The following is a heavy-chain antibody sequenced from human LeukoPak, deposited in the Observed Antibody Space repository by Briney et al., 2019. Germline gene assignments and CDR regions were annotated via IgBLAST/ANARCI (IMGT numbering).Heavy chain of an antibody. Sequence: GGSLRLSCAASGFTFDDSVMSWVRPAPGKGLEWVSGINWNGGSTGYADSVKGRFTISRDNAKNSLYLQMSSLRAEDTALYYCARDWFTRLGELSPDRAFDYWGQGTLVTVSS. CDR1: GFTFDDSV. D-gene: IGHD3-16*02. J-gene: IGHJ4*02. V-gene: IGHV3-20*04. CDR3: ARDWFTRLGELSPDRAFDY. CDR2: INWNGGST.